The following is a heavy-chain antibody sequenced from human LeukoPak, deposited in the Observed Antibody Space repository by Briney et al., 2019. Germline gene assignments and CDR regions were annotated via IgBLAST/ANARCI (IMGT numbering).Heavy chain of an antibody. CDR3: ARGYYYMDV. CDR1: TDSFNDYF. CDR2: INHREYT. J-gene: IGHJ6*03. V-gene: IGHV4-34*01. Sequence: PSETLSLTSAVYTDSFNDYFWSWIRQSPGKGLEWIGEINHREYTNYNPSLRSRVTISVATAKKQFSLKLGSVTAADTAVYYCARGYYYMDVWDKGAAVTVSS.